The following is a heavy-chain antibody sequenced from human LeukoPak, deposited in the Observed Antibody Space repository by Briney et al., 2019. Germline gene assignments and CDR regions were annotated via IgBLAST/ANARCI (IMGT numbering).Heavy chain of an antibody. CDR2: ISSSGST. D-gene: IGHD2-15*01. Sequence: SETLSLTCTVSGDSISSGDYYWSWIRQPAGKGLEWIGRISSSGSTNYNPSLKSRVTISVDTSKNQFSLKLSSVTAADTAVYYCARPVKYWWGSCWFDPWGQGTLVTVSS. CDR1: GDSISSGDYY. V-gene: IGHV4-61*02. CDR3: ARPVKYWWGSCWFDP. J-gene: IGHJ5*02.